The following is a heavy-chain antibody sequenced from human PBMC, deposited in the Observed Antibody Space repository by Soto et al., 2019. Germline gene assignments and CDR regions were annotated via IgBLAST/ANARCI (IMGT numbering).Heavy chain of an antibody. Sequence: QVQLVQSGAEVKKPGSSVKVSCKASGGTFSSYAISWVRQAPGQGLEWMGGIIPIFGTANYAQKFQGRVTITADESTSTADMDRSSRRSEDTAVYYCARAPEPGSGYDSAFDYCGQGTLVTVSS. CDR1: GGTFSSYA. V-gene: IGHV1-69*12. D-gene: IGHD3-22*01. CDR3: ARAPEPGSGYDSAFDY. J-gene: IGHJ4*02. CDR2: IIPIFGTA.